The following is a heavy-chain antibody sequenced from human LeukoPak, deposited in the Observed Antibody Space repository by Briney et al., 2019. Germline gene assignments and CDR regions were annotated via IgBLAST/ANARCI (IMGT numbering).Heavy chain of an antibody. D-gene: IGHD1-1*01. CDR1: GYTFTGYY. V-gene: IGHV1-2*02. CDR3: ARYPVEAARVEAFDI. J-gene: IGHJ3*02. CDR2: INPNSGGT. Sequence: ASVKVSCKASGYTFTGYYIHWVRQAPGQGLEWMAWINPNSGGTHYAQKFQGRVTMTRDTSISAAYMELSRLRSDDTAVYYCARYPVEAARVEAFDIWGQGTMVTVSS.